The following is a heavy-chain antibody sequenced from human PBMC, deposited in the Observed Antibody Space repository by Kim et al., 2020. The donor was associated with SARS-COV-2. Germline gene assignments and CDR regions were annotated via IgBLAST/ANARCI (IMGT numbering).Heavy chain of an antibody. J-gene: IGHJ3*02. Sequence: GGSLRLSCAASGFTFSSYGMHWVRQAPGKGLEWVAVIWYDGSNKYYADSVKGRFTISRDNSKNTLYLQMNSLRAEDTAVYYCVSDGELGNAFDIWGQGTKDTVSS. CDR1: GFTFSSYG. CDR3: VSDGELGNAFDI. CDR2: IWYDGSNK. D-gene: IGHD1-26*01. V-gene: IGHV3-33*01.